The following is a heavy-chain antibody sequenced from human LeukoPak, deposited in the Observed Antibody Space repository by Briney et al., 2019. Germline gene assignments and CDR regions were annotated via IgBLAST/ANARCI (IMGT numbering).Heavy chain of an antibody. D-gene: IGHD3-16*02. CDR2: INPNSGGT. Sequence: ASVKVSCKASGYTFSGYYMHWVRQAPGQGLEWVGWINPNSGGTNYAQKFQGRVTMTRDTSISTAYMELRSLRSDDTAVYYCARTPIMITFGGVIANDYWGQGTLVTVSS. J-gene: IGHJ4*02. CDR1: GYTFSGYY. V-gene: IGHV1-2*02. CDR3: ARTPIMITFGGVIANDY.